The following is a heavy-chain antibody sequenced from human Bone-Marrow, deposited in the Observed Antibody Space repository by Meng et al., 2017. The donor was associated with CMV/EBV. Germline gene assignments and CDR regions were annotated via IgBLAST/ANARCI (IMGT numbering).Heavy chain of an antibody. Sequence: ASVKVSCKASGYTFTSYDINWVRQATGQGLEWMGWMNPNSGNTGYAQKFQGRVTMTRNTSISTAYMELSSLRSEDTAVYYCARAHDPYYYYGMDVWGQGTTVTVSS. CDR3: ARAHDPYYYYGMDV. J-gene: IGHJ6*02. CDR2: MNPNSGNT. V-gene: IGHV1-8*01. D-gene: IGHD1-1*01. CDR1: GYTFTSYD.